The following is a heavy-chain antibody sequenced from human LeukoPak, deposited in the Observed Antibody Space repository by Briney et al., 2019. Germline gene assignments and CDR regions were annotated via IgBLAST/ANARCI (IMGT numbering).Heavy chain of an antibody. V-gene: IGHV3-23*01. CDR3: AKGYYYGSGSYSTFDY. CDR2: ISGSGGST. Sequence: GGSLRLSCAASGFTFSSHALSWLRQAPGKGLEWVSTISGSGGSTYYADSVKGRFTISRDNSKNTLYVQMSSLRADDTAVYYCAKGYYYGSGSYSTFDYWGQGTQVTVSS. J-gene: IGHJ4*02. D-gene: IGHD3-10*01. CDR1: GFTFSSHA.